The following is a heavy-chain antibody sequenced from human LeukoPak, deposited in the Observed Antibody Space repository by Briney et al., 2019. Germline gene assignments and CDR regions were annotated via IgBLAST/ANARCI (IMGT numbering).Heavy chain of an antibody. CDR3: ARDSAKGYGSGSRVDY. CDR1: GDSASSNSAT. Sequence: SQTLSLTCAISGDSASSNSATWNWIRQSPSRGLEWLGRTYYRSKWYIDYAVSVKGRITINPDTSKNQFSLQLNSVTPEDTAVYYCARDSAKGYGSGSRVDYWGQGTLVTVSS. J-gene: IGHJ4*02. CDR2: TYYRSKWYI. V-gene: IGHV6-1*01. D-gene: IGHD3-10*01.